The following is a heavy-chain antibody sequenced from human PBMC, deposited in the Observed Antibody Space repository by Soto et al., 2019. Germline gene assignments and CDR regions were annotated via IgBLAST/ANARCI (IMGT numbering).Heavy chain of an antibody. CDR2: IYHSGST. CDR1: GGSISSGGYS. D-gene: IGHD5-12*01. J-gene: IGHJ4*02. Sequence: QLQLQESGSGLVKPSQTLSLTCAVSGGSISSGGYSWSWIRQPPGKGLEWIGYIYHSGSTYYNPSLKSRVTITVDRSKYKFSLKLSSVTAADTAVYYCAAGGGLPRYYWGQGTLVSVSS. V-gene: IGHV4-30-2*01. CDR3: AAGGGLPRYY.